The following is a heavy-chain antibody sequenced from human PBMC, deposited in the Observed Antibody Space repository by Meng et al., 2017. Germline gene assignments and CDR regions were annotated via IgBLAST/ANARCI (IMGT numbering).Heavy chain of an antibody. Sequence: SGPTLVKPTQTLTLTCTFSGFSLSTSGMCVSWIRQPPGKALEWLALMDWDDDKYYSTSLKTRLTISKDTSKNQVVLTMTNMDPVDTATYYCERILYSSGWLNIDYWGQGTLVTVSS. V-gene: IGHV2-70*01. CDR3: ERILYSSGWLNIDY. CDR2: MDWDDDK. J-gene: IGHJ4*02. CDR1: GFSLSTSGMC. D-gene: IGHD6-19*01.